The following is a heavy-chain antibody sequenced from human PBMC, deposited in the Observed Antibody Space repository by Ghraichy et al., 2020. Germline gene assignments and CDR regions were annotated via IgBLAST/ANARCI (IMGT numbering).Heavy chain of an antibody. J-gene: IGHJ4*02. D-gene: IGHD5-18*01. V-gene: IGHV1-69*13. CDR2: IIPIFGTA. CDR1: GGTFSSYA. CDR3: AHLEGYGYSIDY. Sequence: SVNVSCKASGGTFSSYAISWVRQAPGQGLEWMGGIIPIFGTANYAQKFQGRVTITADESTSTAYMELSSLRSEDTAVYYCAHLEGYGYSIDYWGQGTLVTVSS.